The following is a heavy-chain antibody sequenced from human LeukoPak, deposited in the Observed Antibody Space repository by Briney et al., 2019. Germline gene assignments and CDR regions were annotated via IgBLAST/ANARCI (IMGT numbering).Heavy chain of an antibody. CDR3: ARAWGELRKSEFDP. Sequence: ASVKVSCKASGYTFTGYYMHWVRQAPGQGLEWMGRINPNSGGTNYAQKFQGRVTMTRDTSISTAYMELSSLRSEDTAVYYCARAWGELRKSEFDPWGQGTLVTVSS. D-gene: IGHD1-26*01. CDR2: INPNSGGT. CDR1: GYTFTGYY. J-gene: IGHJ5*02. V-gene: IGHV1-2*06.